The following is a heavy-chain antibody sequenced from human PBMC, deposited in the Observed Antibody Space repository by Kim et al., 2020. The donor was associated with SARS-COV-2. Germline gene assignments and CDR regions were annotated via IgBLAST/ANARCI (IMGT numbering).Heavy chain of an antibody. Sequence: GGSLRLSCAASGFTFSSYSMNWVRQAPGKGLEWVSSISSSSSNIYYADSVKGRFTISRDNAKNSLYLQMNSLRAEDTAVYYCARDLGRVVVIKGGYYYYYGMDVWGQGATVTVSS. V-gene: IGHV3-21*01. CDR2: ISSSSSNI. D-gene: IGHD3-22*01. J-gene: IGHJ6*02. CDR3: ARDLGRVVVIKGGYYYYYGMDV. CDR1: GFTFSSYS.